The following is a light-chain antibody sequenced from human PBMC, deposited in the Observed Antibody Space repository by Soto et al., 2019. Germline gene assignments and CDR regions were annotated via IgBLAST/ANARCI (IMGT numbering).Light chain of an antibody. CDR3: SSYTRISTYV. Sequence: SALIQPASVSGSPGQSITISCTGASSDVGAYNYVSWYQQHPGKAPKLVIHDVSDRPSGVSNRFSGSKSGNTASLTISGLQAEDEADYHCSSYTRISTYVFGTGTKVTVL. V-gene: IGLV2-14*03. CDR2: DVS. CDR1: SSDVGAYNY. J-gene: IGLJ1*01.